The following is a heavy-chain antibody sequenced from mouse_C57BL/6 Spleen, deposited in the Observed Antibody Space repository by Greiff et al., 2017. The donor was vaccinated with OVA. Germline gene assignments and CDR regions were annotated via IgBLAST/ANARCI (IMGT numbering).Heavy chain of an antibody. CDR2: IRNKANNHAT. CDR1: GFTFSDAW. CDR3: TRHYYGSRHWYFDV. Sequence: EVMLVESGGGLVQPGGSMKLSCAASGFTFSDAWMDWVRQSPEKGLEWVAEIRNKANNHATYYAESVKGRFTISRDDSKSSVYLQMNSLRAEDTGIYYCTRHYYGSRHWYFDVWGTGTTVTVSS. J-gene: IGHJ1*03. D-gene: IGHD1-1*01. V-gene: IGHV6-6*01.